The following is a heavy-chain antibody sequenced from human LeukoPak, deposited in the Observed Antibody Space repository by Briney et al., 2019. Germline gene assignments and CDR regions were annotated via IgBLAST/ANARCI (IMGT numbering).Heavy chain of an antibody. CDR3: ARGASGSIDY. V-gene: IGHV3-48*03. J-gene: IGHJ4*02. CDR2: TSGTTTTV. Sequence: PGGSLRLSRAASGFTFSSCEMYWVRQAPGRGLEWVSFTSGTTTTVHYADSVRGRFTISRDNAKNSLYLQMNSLRAEDTAIYYCARGASGSIDYWGQGTLVTVSS. CDR1: GFTFSSCE. D-gene: IGHD1-1*01.